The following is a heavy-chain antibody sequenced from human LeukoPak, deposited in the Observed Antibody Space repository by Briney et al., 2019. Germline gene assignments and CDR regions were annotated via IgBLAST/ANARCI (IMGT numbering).Heavy chain of an antibody. Sequence: PSETLSLTCTVSGGSISSYYWSLIRQPPGKGLEWIGYTYYSGSTNYNPSLKSRVTISVDTSKNQFSLKLSSVTAADTAVYYCARDPWFDPWGQGTLVTVSS. CDR2: TYYSGST. V-gene: IGHV4-59*01. J-gene: IGHJ5*02. CDR1: GGSISSYY. CDR3: ARDPWFDP.